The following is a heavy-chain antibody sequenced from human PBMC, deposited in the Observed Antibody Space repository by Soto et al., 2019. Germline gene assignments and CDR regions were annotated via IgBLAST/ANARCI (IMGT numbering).Heavy chain of an antibody. D-gene: IGHD1-26*01. Sequence: QVQLVESGGGVVQPGRSLRLSCAASGFTFSSYAMHWVRQAPGKGLERVAVISYDGSNKYYADSVKGRFTISRDNSKNTLYLQMNGLRAEDTAVYYCAREGVVGVGASEFGADYWGQGSLVTVSS. CDR1: GFTFSSYA. CDR3: AREGVVGVGASEFGADY. J-gene: IGHJ4*02. CDR2: ISYDGSNK. V-gene: IGHV3-30-3*01.